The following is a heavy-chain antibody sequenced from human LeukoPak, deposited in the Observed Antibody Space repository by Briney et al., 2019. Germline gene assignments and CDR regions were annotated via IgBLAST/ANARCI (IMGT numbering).Heavy chain of an antibody. CDR2: IWYDGNNK. V-gene: IGHV3-33*01. Sequence: TGMSLRLSCAASGFTFSSYGMHWVRQAPGKGLEWVAVIWYDGNNKYYADSVNGRFTISRHNSKNTLYLQMNSLRAEDTAVYYCARSTSSEYDIYHFDYWGQGTLVTVSS. J-gene: IGHJ4*02. D-gene: IGHD3-9*01. CDR1: GFTFSSYG. CDR3: ARSTSSEYDIYHFDY.